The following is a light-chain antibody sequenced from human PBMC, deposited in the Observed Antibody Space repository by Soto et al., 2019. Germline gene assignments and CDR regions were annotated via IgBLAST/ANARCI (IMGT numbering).Light chain of an antibody. Sequence: QSALTQPASVSGSPRQSITISCTGTSSDVGSYNLVSWYQQYPGKAPKLMIYEGSKRPSGVSNRFFGSKSGNTASLTISGLQAEDEADYYCCSFAGSNTPVVFGGGTKLTVL. CDR3: CSFAGSNTPVV. CDR1: SSDVGSYNL. CDR2: EGS. J-gene: IGLJ2*01. V-gene: IGLV2-23*01.